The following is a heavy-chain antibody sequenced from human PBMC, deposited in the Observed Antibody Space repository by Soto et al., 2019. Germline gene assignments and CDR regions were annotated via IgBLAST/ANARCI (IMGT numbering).Heavy chain of an antibody. CDR3: ARENIVATIPPLYYYYYMDV. V-gene: IGHV3-7*01. D-gene: IGHD5-12*01. Sequence: PVGSLRLSCTASGFTFSSYWRSWVLHDPFKLLEFLANIKQDGSEKYYVDSVKGRFTISRDNAKNSLYLQMNSLRAEDTAVYYCARENIVATIPPLYYYYYMDVWGKGTTVTVSS. CDR1: GFTFSSYW. CDR2: IKQDGSEK. J-gene: IGHJ6*03.